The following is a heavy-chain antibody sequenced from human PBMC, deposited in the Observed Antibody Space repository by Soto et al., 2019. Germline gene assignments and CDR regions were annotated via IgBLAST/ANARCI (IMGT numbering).Heavy chain of an antibody. J-gene: IGHJ6*03. D-gene: IGHD2-2*01. CDR2: IYYSGST. Sequence: QVQLQESGPGLVKPSQTLSLTCTVSGGSISSGGYYWSWIRQHPGKGLEWIGYIYYSGSTYYNPSLRSRVTISADTSKNQFSLNLSSVTAADTAVYYCARDGEAFCTTTSCPTNYYYYMDVWGKGTTVTVSS. CDR1: GGSISSGGYY. CDR3: ARDGEAFCTTTSCPTNYYYYMDV. V-gene: IGHV4-31*03.